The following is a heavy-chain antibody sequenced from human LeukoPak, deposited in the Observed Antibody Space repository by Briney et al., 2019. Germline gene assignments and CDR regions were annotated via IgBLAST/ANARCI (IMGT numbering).Heavy chain of an antibody. CDR3: ARYQSGAFDI. D-gene: IGHD3-3*01. CDR2: ISTSGSA. V-gene: IGHV4-4*07. Sequence: SETLSLTCTVTGGSISSYYWSWIRQPAGKGLEWIGRISTSGSATYNPSLKSRVTTSVDTSKNQFSLEVSSVTAADTAVYYCARYQSGAFDIWGQGTMVTVSS. J-gene: IGHJ3*02. CDR1: GGSISSYY.